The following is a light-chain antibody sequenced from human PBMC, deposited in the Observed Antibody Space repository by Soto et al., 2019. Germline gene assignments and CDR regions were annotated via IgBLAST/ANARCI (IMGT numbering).Light chain of an antibody. CDR3: VQSVQLPYT. J-gene: IGKJ2*01. CDR2: EVS. Sequence: DIVMTQTTLPLSVTPGQPASISCNSSPGRLQSNGDTYWCWHRQKPGQPPQLLIYEVSKRFSAVPDRFSGSVSGTDFTLNISRVEAADFGVYYCVQSVQLPYTLGQGTKLEMK. V-gene: IGKV2D-29*01. CDR1: PGRLQSNGDTY.